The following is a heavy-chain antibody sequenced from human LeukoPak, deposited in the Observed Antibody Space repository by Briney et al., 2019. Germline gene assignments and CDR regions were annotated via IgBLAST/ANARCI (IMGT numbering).Heavy chain of an antibody. D-gene: IGHD2-2*01. CDR3: ARGRIVVVKSDNATDYYYYMDV. Sequence: SVKVSCKASGGTLSSYAISWVRQAPGQGLECMGRIIPIFGTTNYAQKFQGRVKITADKSTSTAYMELSRLRSEDTAVYYCARGRIVVVKSDNATDYYYYMDVWGKGTTVTVSS. CDR1: GGTLSSYA. J-gene: IGHJ6*03. V-gene: IGHV1-69*06. CDR2: IIPIFGTT.